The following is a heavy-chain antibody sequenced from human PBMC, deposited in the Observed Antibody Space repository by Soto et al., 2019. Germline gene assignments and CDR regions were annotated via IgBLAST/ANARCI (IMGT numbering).Heavy chain of an antibody. J-gene: IGHJ4*02. Sequence: SETLSLTCTVYGGSISSYYWSWIRQPPGKGLEWIGYIYHSGSTYYNPSLKSRVTISVDRSKNQFSLKLSSVTAADTAVYYCASSSDYGDNGDYWSQGTLVTVSS. CDR2: IYHSGST. D-gene: IGHD4-17*01. V-gene: IGHV4-59*12. CDR1: GGSISSYY. CDR3: ASSSDYGDNGDY.